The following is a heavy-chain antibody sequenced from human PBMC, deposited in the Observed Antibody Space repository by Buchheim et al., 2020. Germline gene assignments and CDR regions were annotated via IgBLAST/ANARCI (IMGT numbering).Heavy chain of an antibody. Sequence: QVQLVQSGAEVKKPGASVKVSCKASGYTFTSYYMHWVRQAPGQGLEWMGIINPSGGSTSYAQKFQGRVTMTRDTSTSTVYMELSSLRSEDTAVYYCARDRGRAYDFWSGYFPYYYYYGMDVWGQGTT. V-gene: IGHV1-46*01. D-gene: IGHD3-3*01. CDR2: INPSGGST. J-gene: IGHJ6*02. CDR3: ARDRGRAYDFWSGYFPYYYYYGMDV. CDR1: GYTFTSYY.